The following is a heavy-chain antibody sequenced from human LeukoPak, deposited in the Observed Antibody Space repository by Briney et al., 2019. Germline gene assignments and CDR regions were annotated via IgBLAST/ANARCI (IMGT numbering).Heavy chain of an antibody. V-gene: IGHV3-30*03. CDR2: ISYDGSNK. J-gene: IGHJ4*02. CDR1: GFTFSGYG. CDR3: AAPGQAAAGTDFDY. Sequence: PGRSLRLSCADSGFTFSGYGMHWVRQAPGKGLEWVAVISYDGSNKYYADSVKGRFTISRDNSKNTLYLQMNSLRAEDTAVYYCAAPGQAAAGTDFDYWGQGTLVTVSS. D-gene: IGHD6-13*01.